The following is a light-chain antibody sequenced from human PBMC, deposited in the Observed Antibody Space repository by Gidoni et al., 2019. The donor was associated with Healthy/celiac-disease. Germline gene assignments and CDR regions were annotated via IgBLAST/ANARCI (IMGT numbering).Light chain of an antibody. V-gene: IGKV1-9*01. J-gene: IGKJ3*01. CDR2: AAS. CDR1: QGISSY. Sequence: DIQLTQSPSFLSASVGYRVTITCRASQGISSYLAWYQQKPGKAPKLLNYAASTLQSGVPSRCSGRGSGTEITLTISSLQPEDFATYYCQQLNSYPVFTFGPGTKVDIK. CDR3: QQLNSYPVFT.